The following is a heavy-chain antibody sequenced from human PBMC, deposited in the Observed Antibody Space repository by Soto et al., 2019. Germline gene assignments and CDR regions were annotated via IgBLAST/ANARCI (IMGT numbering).Heavy chain of an antibody. CDR2: ISYSGNT. CDR3: ARGCGDSYGLDP. D-gene: IGHD5-12*01. J-gene: IGHJ5*02. V-gene: IGHV4-30-4*01. Sequence: QVQLQESGPGLVKPSQTLSLTCTVSVDSISSAHNYWSCIRQPPGECLEWIGFISYSGNTSYSPPNKSQLARSLYTSNKQFSLSLTSVTAADTALYYCARGCGDSYGLDPWCQGALFTFSP. CDR1: VDSISSAHNY.